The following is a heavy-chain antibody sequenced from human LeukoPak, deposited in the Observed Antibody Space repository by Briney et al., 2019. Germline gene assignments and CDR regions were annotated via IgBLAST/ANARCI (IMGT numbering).Heavy chain of an antibody. CDR1: GFSFNNYA. V-gene: IGHV3-23*01. D-gene: IGHD5-18*01. CDR3: AKVDTAMITTIDY. Sequence: GGSLRLSCAASGFSFNNYAMVWVRQTPGKGLEWVSVISAGNDIVYADSVKGRFSISRDSSKNTLYLQMNSLRVEDTAVYYCAKVDTAMITTIDYWGQGTLVTVSS. J-gene: IGHJ4*02. CDR2: ISAGNDI.